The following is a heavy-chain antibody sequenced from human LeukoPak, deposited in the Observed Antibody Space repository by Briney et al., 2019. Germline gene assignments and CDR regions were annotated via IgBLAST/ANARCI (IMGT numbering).Heavy chain of an antibody. CDR3: AKDLLDHNWFDP. CDR1: GFTFSSYA. CDR2: ISGSGGST. V-gene: IGHV3-23*01. J-gene: IGHJ5*02. Sequence: PGGSLRLACAASGFTFSSYAMSWVRQAPGKGLEWVSAISGSGGSTYYADSVKGRFTISRDNSKNTLYLQMNSLRAEDTAVYYCAKDLLDHNWFDPSGQGTLVTVSS.